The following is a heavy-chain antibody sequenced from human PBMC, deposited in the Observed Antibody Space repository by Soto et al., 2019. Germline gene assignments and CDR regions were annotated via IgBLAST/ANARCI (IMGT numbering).Heavy chain of an antibody. Sequence: EVQLVESGGGLVQPGGSRRLPVAASELAFIPYGRHWVRKFPGKGLEWVSRINGDGITRTYANSVKGRFTISRDNAENILYLQMNSLRAEDTAVYYCARDKAYGLDVWGQGTTVTVSS. V-gene: IGHV3-74*01. CDR3: ARDKAYGLDV. CDR1: ELAFIPYG. J-gene: IGHJ6*02. CDR2: INGDGITR.